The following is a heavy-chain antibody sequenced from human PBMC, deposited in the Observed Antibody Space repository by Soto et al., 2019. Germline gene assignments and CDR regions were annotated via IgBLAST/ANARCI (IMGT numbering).Heavy chain of an antibody. D-gene: IGHD1-1*01. Sequence: EAQLLESGGGLVQPGGSLRLSCAASGFTFSSYAMSWVRQAPGKGLEWVSAISGRGDNTYYADSVKGRFTISRDNSKNTLYLQLSSLRDDDTALYDCAKAAVNWNDADAFDVWGQGTMVTVSS. V-gene: IGHV3-23*01. CDR2: ISGRGDNT. CDR1: GFTFSSYA. J-gene: IGHJ3*01. CDR3: AKAAVNWNDADAFDV.